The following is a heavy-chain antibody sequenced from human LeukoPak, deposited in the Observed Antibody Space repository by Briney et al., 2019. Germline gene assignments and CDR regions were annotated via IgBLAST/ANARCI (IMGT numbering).Heavy chain of an antibody. CDR2: VNQDGSEK. CDR3: VRGFDGYYGFDL. CDR1: GFALNIYW. Sequence: GGSLRLSCEVSGFALNIYWMSWVRQAPGKGLEWVANVNQDGSEKYYVDSVKGRFTISRDNAKKSLYLQMNSLRVEDTALYFCVRGFDGYYGFDLWGQGTMVTVSS. D-gene: IGHD5-24*01. V-gene: IGHV3-7*05. J-gene: IGHJ3*01.